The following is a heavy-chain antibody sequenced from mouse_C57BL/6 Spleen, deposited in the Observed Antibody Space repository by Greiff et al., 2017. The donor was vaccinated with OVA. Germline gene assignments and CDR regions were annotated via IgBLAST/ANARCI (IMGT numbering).Heavy chain of an antibody. V-gene: IGHV10-1*01. CDR3: VRQGDYYGSWNYFDY. D-gene: IGHD1-1*01. CDR2: IRSKSNNYAT. J-gene: IGHJ2*01. Sequence: EVKLVESGGGLVQPKGSLKLSCAASGFSFNTYAMNWVRQAPGKGLEWVARIRSKSNNYATYYADSVKDRFTISRDDSESMLYLQMNNLKTEDTAMYYCVRQGDYYGSWNYFDYWGQGTTLTVSS. CDR1: GFSFNTYA.